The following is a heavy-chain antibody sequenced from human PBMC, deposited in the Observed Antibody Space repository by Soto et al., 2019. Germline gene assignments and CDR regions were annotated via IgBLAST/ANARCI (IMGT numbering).Heavy chain of an antibody. CDR2: INAGNGNT. V-gene: IGHV1-3*01. D-gene: IGHD3-22*01. J-gene: IGHJ5*02. Sequence: QRLEWMGWINAGNGNTKYSQKFQGRVTITRDTSASTAYMELSSLRSEDTAVYYCARVGNSSGYYSVNWFDPWGQGTLVTVSS. CDR3: ARVGNSSGYYSVNWFDP.